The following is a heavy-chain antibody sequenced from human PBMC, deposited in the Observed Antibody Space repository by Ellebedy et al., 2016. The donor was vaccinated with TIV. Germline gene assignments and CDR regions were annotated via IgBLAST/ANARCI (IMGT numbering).Heavy chain of an antibody. CDR3: ARGRGSGWSKYNWFDP. CDR1: GGSFSGYY. Sequence: GSLRLSXAVYGGSFSGYYWSWIRQPPGKGLEWIGEINHSGSTNYNPSLKSRVTISVDTSKNQFSLKLSSVTAADTAVYYCARGRGSGWSKYNWFDPWGQGTLVTVSS. CDR2: INHSGST. V-gene: IGHV4-34*01. J-gene: IGHJ5*02. D-gene: IGHD6-19*01.